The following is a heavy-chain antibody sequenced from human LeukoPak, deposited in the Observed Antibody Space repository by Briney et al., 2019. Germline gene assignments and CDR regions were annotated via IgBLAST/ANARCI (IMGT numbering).Heavy chain of an antibody. CDR3: ATRKTWALDY. CDR1: GFTVSSNY. CDR2: IYGGGST. Sequence: GGSLRLSCAASGFTVSSNYMSWVRQAPGKGLEWVSVIYGGGSTYYADSVKGRFTISRDNSKNTLYLQMNSLRAEDTAVYYCATRKTWALDYWGQGTLVTVSS. V-gene: IGHV3-66*02. D-gene: IGHD7-27*01. J-gene: IGHJ4*02.